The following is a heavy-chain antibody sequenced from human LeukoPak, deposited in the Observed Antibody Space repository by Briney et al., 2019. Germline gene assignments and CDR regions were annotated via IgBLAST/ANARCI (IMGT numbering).Heavy chain of an antibody. Sequence: ASVKVSCKASGYTFTSYAMHWVRQAPGQRLEWMGWINAGNGNTKYSQKFQGRVTITGDTSASTAYMELSSLRSEDTAVYYCARDLYGDDAFDIWGQGTMVTVSS. CDR1: GYTFTSYA. V-gene: IGHV1-3*01. J-gene: IGHJ3*02. D-gene: IGHD2/OR15-2a*01. CDR2: INAGNGNT. CDR3: ARDLYGDDAFDI.